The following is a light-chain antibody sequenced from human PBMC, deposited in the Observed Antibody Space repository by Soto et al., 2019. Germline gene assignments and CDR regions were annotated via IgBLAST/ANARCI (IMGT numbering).Light chain of an antibody. CDR3: QQYNSYS. V-gene: IGKV1-5*01. CDR2: HAS. Sequence: DIQMTQYPSTLPASIGDRVTITCRASQSISNWLAWDQQKPGTAPKVLIYHASNLQSGVPSRFSGSGSGTEFTLTISSLQADDFATYYCQQYNSYSFGQGTKV. J-gene: IGKJ1*01. CDR1: QSISNW.